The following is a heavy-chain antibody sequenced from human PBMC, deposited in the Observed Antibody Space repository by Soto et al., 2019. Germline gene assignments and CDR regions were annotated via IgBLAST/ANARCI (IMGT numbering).Heavy chain of an antibody. Sequence: PGGSLRLSCAASGFTFSSYAMSWVRQAPGKGLEWVSAISGSGGSTYYADSVKGRFTISRDNSKNTLYLQMNSLRAEDTAVYYCAKVLVEDFWSGYSSEYYYYYMDVWGKGTTVTVSS. V-gene: IGHV3-23*01. CDR2: ISGSGGST. CDR3: AKVLVEDFWSGYSSEYYYYYMDV. D-gene: IGHD3-3*01. CDR1: GFTFSSYA. J-gene: IGHJ6*03.